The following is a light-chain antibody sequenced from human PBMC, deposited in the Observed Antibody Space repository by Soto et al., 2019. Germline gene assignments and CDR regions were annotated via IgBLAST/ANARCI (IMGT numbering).Light chain of an antibody. Sequence: DIQMTQSPLLLSASVGDRVTITCRASQNISSYLNWYQQKPGKAPKLLIYAASRLQSGVPSRFSGSGSGTDFTLTISGLHPEDFATYYCQQSYTTPPTFGQGTKVDIK. J-gene: IGKJ1*01. CDR2: AAS. CDR3: QQSYTTPPT. V-gene: IGKV1-39*01. CDR1: QNISSY.